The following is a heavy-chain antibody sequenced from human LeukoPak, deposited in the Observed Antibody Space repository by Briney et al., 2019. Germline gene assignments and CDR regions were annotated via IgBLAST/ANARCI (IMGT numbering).Heavy chain of an antibody. J-gene: IGHJ5*02. D-gene: IGHD3-10*01. Sequence: GGSLRLSCAASGFTFSSYEMNWVRQAPGKGLEWVSYISSSGSTIYYADSVKGRFTISRDNAKNSLYLQMNSLRAEDTAVYYCARSVRGVVISPPRGRNWFDPWGQGTLVTVSS. CDR2: ISSSGSTI. V-gene: IGHV3-48*03. CDR1: GFTFSSYE. CDR3: ARSVRGVVISPPRGRNWFDP.